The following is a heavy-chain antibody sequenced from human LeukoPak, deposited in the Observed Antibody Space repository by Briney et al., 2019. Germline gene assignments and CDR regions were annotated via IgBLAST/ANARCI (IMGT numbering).Heavy chain of an antibody. V-gene: IGHV4-34*01. D-gene: IGHD6-19*01. CDR1: GGSFSGYY. CDR2: INHSGST. J-gene: IGHJ6*03. CDR3: ARQRLVRYYYYVDV. Sequence: SETLSLTCAVYGGSFSGYYWSWIRQPPGKGLEWIGEINHSGSTNYNPSLKSRVTISVDTSKNQFSLKLSSVTAADTAVYYCARQRLVRYYYYVDVWGKGTTVTVSS.